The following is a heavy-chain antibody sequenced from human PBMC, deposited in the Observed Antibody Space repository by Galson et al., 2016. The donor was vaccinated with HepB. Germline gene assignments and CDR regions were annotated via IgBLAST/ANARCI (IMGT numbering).Heavy chain of an antibody. V-gene: IGHV3-23*01. CDR2: ISSSGDRT. J-gene: IGHJ4*02. Sequence: SLRLSCADSRLTFSGFAMTWVRQAPGKGLEWVSVISSSGDRTYYADSVKGRFPISRDNSKRTLFLQMNSLRVEDTAVYYCAKVGFCNGVACPLEYWGQGTLVAVSS. D-gene: IGHD2-8*01. CDR3: AKVGFCNGVACPLEY. CDR1: RLTFSGFA.